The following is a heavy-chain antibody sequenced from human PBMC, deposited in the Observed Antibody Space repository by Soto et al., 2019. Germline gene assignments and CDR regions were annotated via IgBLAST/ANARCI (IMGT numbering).Heavy chain of an antibody. Sequence: PGGSLRLSCAASGFTFSSYGMHWVRQAPGKGLEWVAVISYDGSNKYYADSVKGRFTISRDNSKNTLYLQMNSLRAEDTAVYYCANSARATYYYYYGMDVWGQGTTVTVS. CDR1: GFTFSSYG. V-gene: IGHV3-30*18. CDR2: ISYDGSNK. D-gene: IGHD3-10*01. J-gene: IGHJ6*02. CDR3: ANSARATYYYYYGMDV.